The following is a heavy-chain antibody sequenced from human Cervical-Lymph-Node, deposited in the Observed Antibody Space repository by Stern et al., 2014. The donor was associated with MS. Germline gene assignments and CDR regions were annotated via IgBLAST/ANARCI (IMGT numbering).Heavy chain of an antibody. CDR3: TRDLEYSSSFPFDF. V-gene: IGHV3-21*01. D-gene: IGHD6-6*01. CDR2: ISSTSTYI. J-gene: IGHJ4*02. CDR1: GFTFSSYN. Sequence: VQLVESGGGLVKPGGSLRLSCAASGFTFSSYNMTWVRQAPGQGLEWVSSISSTSTYIYYADAVNGRFTMSRNDTKNSLYLQMNGLRAEDTAVYYCTRDLEYSSSFPFDFWGQGTLVTVSS.